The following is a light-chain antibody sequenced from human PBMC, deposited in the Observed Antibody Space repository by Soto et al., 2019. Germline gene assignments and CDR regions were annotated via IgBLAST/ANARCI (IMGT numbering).Light chain of an antibody. CDR3: MHALQAPWA. Sequence: DIVMTQSPLSLPVTPGEPASISCRSSQSLLHSNGYNYLDWYLQKPGQSPQLLIYLGSHRASGVXDXXSGSGSGTDFTLKISRVEAEDVGVYYCMHALQAPWAFGQGTKVEIK. J-gene: IGKJ1*01. V-gene: IGKV2-28*01. CDR2: LGS. CDR1: QSLLHSNGYNY.